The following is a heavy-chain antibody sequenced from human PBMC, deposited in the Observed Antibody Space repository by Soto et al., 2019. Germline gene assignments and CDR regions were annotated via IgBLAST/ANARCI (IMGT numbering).Heavy chain of an antibody. V-gene: IGHV3-23*01. D-gene: IGHD6-19*01. Sequence: GSLRVSYGASGFTFSNYAMSWVRQAPGKGPEWVSAIVGGGGDTYHADSVKGRFTISRDNSKNTLYLQMNSLRVEDTAVYYCVKEGSVAGVGYLDPWVQGTRGTVSS. CDR1: GFTFSNYA. CDR2: IVGGGGDT. J-gene: IGHJ5*02. CDR3: VKEGSVAGVGYLDP.